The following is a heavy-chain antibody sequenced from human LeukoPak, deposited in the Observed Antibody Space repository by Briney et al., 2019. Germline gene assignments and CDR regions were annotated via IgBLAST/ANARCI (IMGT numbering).Heavy chain of an antibody. V-gene: IGHV3-23*01. CDR2: ISGRGDIT. CDR3: TKDLAFCGGDCYSGADN. D-gene: IGHD2-21*01. Sequence: GGSLRLSCAASGFTFSSYAMTWVRQAPGKGLEWVSAISGRGDITYYTDSVKGRFTISRDTSRSTLYLQMSSLRAEDTAVYYCTKDLAFCGGDCYSGADNWGQGALVTVSS. CDR1: GFTFSSYA. J-gene: IGHJ4*02.